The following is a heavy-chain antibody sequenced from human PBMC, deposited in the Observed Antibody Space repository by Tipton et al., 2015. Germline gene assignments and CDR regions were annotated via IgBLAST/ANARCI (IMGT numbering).Heavy chain of an antibody. CDR2: IDWNGGRT. CDR1: GFTFDDYG. CDR3: AREGSSWYFGVY. D-gene: IGHD6-13*01. V-gene: IGHV3-20*04. J-gene: IGHJ4*02. Sequence: SLRLSCATSGFTFDDYGMTWVRQVPGKGLEWVAGIDWNGGRTGYADSAKGRFIISRDNAQNSLFLQMNSLTAEDTAFYYCAREGSSWYFGVYWGQGTLVTVSS.